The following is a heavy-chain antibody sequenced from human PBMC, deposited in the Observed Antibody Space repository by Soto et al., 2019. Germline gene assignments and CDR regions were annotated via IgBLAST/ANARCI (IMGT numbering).Heavy chain of an antibody. CDR2: IFHTGNT. J-gene: IGHJ4*02. Sequence: PXETLSLTCAVSDVSITNGYYWGWIRQPPVKGLEWIGYIFHTGNTYYNPSLKSRVTISVGTSKNQFSLKLTSATAADTAVYFCARSLAGELRRPFDYWGPGTLVTVSS. V-gene: IGHV4-38-2*01. CDR1: DVSITNGYY. D-gene: IGHD3-16*01. CDR3: ARSLAGELRRPFDY.